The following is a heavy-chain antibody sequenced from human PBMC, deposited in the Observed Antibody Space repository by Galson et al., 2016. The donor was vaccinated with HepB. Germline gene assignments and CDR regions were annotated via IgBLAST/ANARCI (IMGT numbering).Heavy chain of an antibody. CDR2: IPYDGSKI. Sequence: SLRLSCAASGFTFDDYAMHWVRQAPGKGLEWVAVIPYDGSKIYYADSVKGRFSISRDNSKNTLYLQMNSLRAEDTAVYYCAKDSHSSGWNYWGQGTLVTVSS. J-gene: IGHJ4*02. CDR1: GFTFDDYA. V-gene: IGHV3-30*18. D-gene: IGHD6-19*01. CDR3: AKDSHSSGWNY.